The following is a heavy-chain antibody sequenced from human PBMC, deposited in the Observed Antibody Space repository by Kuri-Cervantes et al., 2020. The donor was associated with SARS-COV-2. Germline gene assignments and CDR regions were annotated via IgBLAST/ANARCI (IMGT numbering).Heavy chain of an antibody. J-gene: IGHJ6*03. CDR3: ARVCYDFWSGYYTSYYYMDV. V-gene: IGHV4-59*01. Sequence: SETLSLTCTVSGGSISRDYWSWIRQPPGKGLEWIGYISYGGRTSYNPSLKSRVTISVDTSKNQFSLKLSSVTAADTAVYYCARVCYDFWSGYYTSYYYMDVWGKGTTVTVSS. CDR2: ISYGGRT. CDR1: GGSISRDY. D-gene: IGHD3-3*01.